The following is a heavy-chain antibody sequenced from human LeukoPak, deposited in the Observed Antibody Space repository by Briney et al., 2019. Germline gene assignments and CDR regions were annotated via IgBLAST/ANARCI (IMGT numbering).Heavy chain of an antibody. V-gene: IGHV3-74*01. J-gene: IGHJ1*01. CDR1: GFTLSSYW. CDR2: IKSDGRT. Sequence: GGSLTLSCAASGFTLSSYWMRWVRQAPGKGLVWVSRIKSDGRTNYEDSVKGRFTISRDNAKNTVSLQMNSLRAEDTGVYYCARAPSEIGGYYPEYFRHWGQGTLVIVSS. CDR3: ARAPSEIGGYYPEYFRH. D-gene: IGHD3-22*01.